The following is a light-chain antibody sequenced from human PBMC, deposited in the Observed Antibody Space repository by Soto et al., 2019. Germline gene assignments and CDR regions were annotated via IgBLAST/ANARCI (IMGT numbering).Light chain of an antibody. CDR3: QQSYGTPLT. Sequence: DMEMTQSPSSLSASVGDRVTITCRASQSISNYLNWYQHKPGKVPKLLIYAASSLPSGVPTRFSGSGSGKDFTLTINRLQPEDFATYYCQQSYGTPLTFGGGTKIEIK. CDR1: QSISNY. J-gene: IGKJ4*01. CDR2: AAS. V-gene: IGKV1-39*01.